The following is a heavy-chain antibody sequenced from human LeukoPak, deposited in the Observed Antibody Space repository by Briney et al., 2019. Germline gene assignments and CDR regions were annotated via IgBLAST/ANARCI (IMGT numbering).Heavy chain of an antibody. D-gene: IGHD3-22*01. J-gene: IGHJ6*02. CDR1: GFSFSSYT. Sequence: TGGSLRLSCAGSGFSFSSYTMHWVGQAPGKGLEWVEFISYDGTNEYYADSVKGRFTISRDNSKNTLYLQNSLRAEDTAVYYCARDIKWLGRYYYYGLDVWGQGTTVTVSS. CDR3: ARDIKWLGRYYYYGLDV. V-gene: IGHV3-30*04. CDR2: ISYDGTNE.